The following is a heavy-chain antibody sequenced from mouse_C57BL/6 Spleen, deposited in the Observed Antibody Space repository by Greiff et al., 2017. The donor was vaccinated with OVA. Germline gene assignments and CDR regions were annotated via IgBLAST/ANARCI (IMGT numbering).Heavy chain of an antibody. D-gene: IGHD1-1*01. J-gene: IGHJ2*01. V-gene: IGHV3-6*01. CDR3: ARDRITTVVADYFDY. Sequence: DVQLQESGPGLVKPSQSLSLTCSVTGYSITSGYYWNWIRQFPGNKLEWMGYISYDGSNNYNPSLKNRISITRDTSKNQFFLKLNSVTTEDTATYYCARDRITTVVADYFDYWGQGTTLTVSS. CDR2: ISYDGSN. CDR1: GYSITSGYY.